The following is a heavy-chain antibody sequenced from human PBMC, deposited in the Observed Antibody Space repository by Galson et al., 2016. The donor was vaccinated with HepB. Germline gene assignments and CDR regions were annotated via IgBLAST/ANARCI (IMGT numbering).Heavy chain of an antibody. CDR3: AKHMMVTSNYFYYGMGV. CDR2: IYYSGRT. V-gene: IGHV4-59*08. D-gene: IGHD2-21*02. J-gene: IGHJ6*02. CDR1: GGSTSSFY. Sequence: SETLSLTCTVSGGSTSSFYWSWIRQPPGKGLEWIGYIYYSGRTNYNPSLKSRLTISVDTSKNQFSLKLSSVTAADTAVYFCAKHMMVTSNYFYYGMGVWGQGTTVTVSS.